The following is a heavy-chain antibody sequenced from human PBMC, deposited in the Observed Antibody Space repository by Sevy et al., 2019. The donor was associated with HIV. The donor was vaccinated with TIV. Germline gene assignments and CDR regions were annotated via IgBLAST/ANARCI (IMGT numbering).Heavy chain of an antibody. D-gene: IGHD3-22*01. V-gene: IGHV1-24*01. CDR1: GYTLTDLS. CDR3: ATTREYYSDNSGYFDY. J-gene: IGHJ4*02. Sequence: ASVKVSCNVSGYTLTDLSIHWVRQAPGKGLEWMGRFDPEDGETIYAQKFQGRFTMTEDTSRDTAYMELNSLRSEDTAVYYCATTREYYSDNSGYFDYWGQGTLVTVSS. CDR2: FDPEDGET.